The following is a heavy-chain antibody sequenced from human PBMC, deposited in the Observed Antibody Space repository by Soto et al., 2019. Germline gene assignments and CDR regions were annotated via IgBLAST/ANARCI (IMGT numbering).Heavy chain of an antibody. CDR3: ARGAFGAYYLDS. V-gene: IGHV3-74*01. Sequence: EVQLVESGGGLVQPGGSLRRSCVASGFTFSNYWIHWVRQAPGEGLVWVSRIKGDVITTNYADSVKGRFTISRDNAKNTVFLQMNSLRAEDTAVYYCARGAFGAYYLDSLGQGTLVIVS. CDR2: IKGDVITT. D-gene: IGHD3-3*01. J-gene: IGHJ4*02. CDR1: GFTFSNYW.